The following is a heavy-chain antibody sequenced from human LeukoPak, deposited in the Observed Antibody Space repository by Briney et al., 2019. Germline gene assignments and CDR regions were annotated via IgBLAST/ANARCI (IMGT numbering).Heavy chain of an antibody. D-gene: IGHD3-3*01. CDR1: GYTFSTSG. CDR3: ARDRRIIFGVIGLDY. Sequence: ASVTVSCKASGYTFSTSGITWVRQAPGQGLEWMGWISGNNGDTNYAQKLQDRVIMTTDTSTRTAYMELRSLISDDTAVYYCARDRRIIFGVIGLDYWGQGTLVTVSS. V-gene: IGHV1-18*01. J-gene: IGHJ4*02. CDR2: ISGNNGDT.